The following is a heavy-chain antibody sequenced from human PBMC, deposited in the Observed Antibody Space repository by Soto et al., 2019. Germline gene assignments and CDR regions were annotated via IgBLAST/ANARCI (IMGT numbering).Heavy chain of an antibody. V-gene: IGHV1-2*02. CDR1: GYTFTVYY. CDR2: INPKSGGT. CDR3: ARDLAKGGGSAGFDY. J-gene: IGHJ4*02. D-gene: IGHD1-26*01. Sequence: QVQLVQSGAEAKKPGASVNVSCTTSGYTFTVYYMHWVRQAPGQGLEWMGWINPKSGGTMYPQKVQGRVTMTWGTSMGSVYMALTRLRSADTAVYYCARDLAKGGGSAGFDYWGQGTLVTVSS.